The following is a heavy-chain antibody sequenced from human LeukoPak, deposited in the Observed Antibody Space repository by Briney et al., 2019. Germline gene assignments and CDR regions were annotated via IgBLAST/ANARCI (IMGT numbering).Heavy chain of an antibody. J-gene: IGHJ4*02. CDR2: INPNSGGT. CDR1: GYTFTGYY. CDR3: ASAIVVVTAMDN. Sequence: ASVKVSCKASGYTFTGYYMHWVRQAPGQGLEWMGWINPNSGGTNYAQKFQGRVNMTRDTSISTAYMELSRLRSDDTAVYYCASAIVVVTAMDNWGQGTLVTVSS. D-gene: IGHD2-21*02. V-gene: IGHV1-2*02.